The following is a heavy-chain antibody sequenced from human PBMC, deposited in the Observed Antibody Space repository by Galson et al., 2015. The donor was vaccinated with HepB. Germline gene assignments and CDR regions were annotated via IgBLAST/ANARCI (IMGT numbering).Heavy chain of an antibody. J-gene: IGHJ4*02. Sequence: SLRLSCAASGFTFSSYGMHWVRQAPGKGLEWVAFISYDGSNKYYADSVKGRFTISRDNSKNTLYLQMNSLRAEDTAVYYCAKDAAGGHYYDSSGYDYWGQGTLVTVSS. D-gene: IGHD3-22*01. CDR1: GFTFSSYG. CDR2: ISYDGSNK. V-gene: IGHV3-30*18. CDR3: AKDAAGGHYYDSSGYDY.